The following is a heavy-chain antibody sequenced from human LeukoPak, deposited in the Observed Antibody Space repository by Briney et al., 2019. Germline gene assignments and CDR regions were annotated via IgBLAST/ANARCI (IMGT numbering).Heavy chain of an antibody. V-gene: IGHV3-66*01. J-gene: IGHJ3*01. CDR3: ARETPYYESGRRAFDF. CDR1: GFTVSSSY. Sequence: GGSLRLSCAASGFTVSSSYMSWVRQAPGKGLEWVSVLYSGGFTYYADSVKARFTISRDNSKNTLYLQMNSQRAEDTAIYYCARETPYYESGRRAFDFWGQGTMVTVSS. D-gene: IGHD3-10*01. CDR2: LYSGGFT.